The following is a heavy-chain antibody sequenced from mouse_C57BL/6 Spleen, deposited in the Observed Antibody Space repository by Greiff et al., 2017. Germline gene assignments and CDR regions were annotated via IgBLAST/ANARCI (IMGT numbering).Heavy chain of an antibody. CDR3: ARSRSICGGYIDY. V-gene: IGHV1-82*01. D-gene: IGHD6-1*01. CDR1: GYAFSSSR. CDR2: IYPGDGDT. Sequence: VQLQQSGPELVKPGASVKISCKASGYAFSSSRMNWVKQRPGKGLEWIGRIYPGDGDTNYNGKFKGKATLTADKSSSTAYMQLSSLTSEDSAVYFCARSRSICGGYIDYWGQGTTLTVSS. J-gene: IGHJ2*01.